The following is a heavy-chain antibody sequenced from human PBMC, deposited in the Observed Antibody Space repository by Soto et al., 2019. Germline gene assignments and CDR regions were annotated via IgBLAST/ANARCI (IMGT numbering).Heavy chain of an antibody. D-gene: IGHD4-17*01. V-gene: IGHV3-30*18. Sequence: PGGSMRLSCAASGLTFSSYGMHWVRQAPGKGLEWVALISYYGSDKYYADSVKGRFTISRDNSKNTLYLQMNSLRAEDTAVYYCAKTSYGDDYYYGMDVWGQGTTVTVSS. J-gene: IGHJ6*02. CDR3: AKTSYGDDYYYGMDV. CDR1: GLTFSSYG. CDR2: ISYYGSDK.